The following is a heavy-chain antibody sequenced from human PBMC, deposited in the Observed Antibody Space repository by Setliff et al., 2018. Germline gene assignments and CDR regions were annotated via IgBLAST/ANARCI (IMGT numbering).Heavy chain of an antibody. D-gene: IGHD2-15*01. CDR3: ATGPDIGEFGGNYFNY. CDR1: GGTFSRYA. J-gene: IGHJ4*02. CDR2: SIPMYRTT. V-gene: IGHV1-69*05. Sequence: SVKASCKASGGTFSRYAISWVRQAPGQGLEWMGGSIPMYRTTKYAQKFQGRVTITTDESTTTAYMELSSLRSEDTAVYYCATGPDIGEFGGNYFNYWGQGTLVTVSS.